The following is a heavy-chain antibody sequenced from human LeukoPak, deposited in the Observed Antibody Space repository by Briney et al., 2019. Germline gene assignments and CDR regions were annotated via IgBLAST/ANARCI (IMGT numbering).Heavy chain of an antibody. CDR1: GGSVTSTTYY. V-gene: IGHV4-39*07. J-gene: IGHJ4*02. D-gene: IGHD3-22*01. Sequence: KPSETLSLTCTVSGGSVTSTTYYWGWVRQPPGKGLEWIGEINHSGSTNYNPSLKSRVTISVDTSKNQFSLKLSSVTAADTAVYYCAASPGGGYTPTGGVDYWGQGTLVTVSS. CDR2: INHSGST. CDR3: AASPGGGYTPTGGVDY.